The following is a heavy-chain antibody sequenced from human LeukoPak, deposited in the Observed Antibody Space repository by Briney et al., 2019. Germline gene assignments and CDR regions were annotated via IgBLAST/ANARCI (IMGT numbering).Heavy chain of an antibody. CDR3: AELGITMIGGV. Sequence: PGGSLRLSCAASGFTFSSYWMSWVRQAPGKGLEWVANIKQDGSEKYYVDSEKGRFTISRDNAKNSLYLQMNSLRAEDTAVYYCAELGITMIGGVWGKGTTVTISS. D-gene: IGHD3-10*02. V-gene: IGHV3-7*01. J-gene: IGHJ6*04. CDR1: GFTFSSYW. CDR2: IKQDGSEK.